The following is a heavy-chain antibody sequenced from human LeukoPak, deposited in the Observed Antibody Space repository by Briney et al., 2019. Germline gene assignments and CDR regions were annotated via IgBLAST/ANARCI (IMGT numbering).Heavy chain of an antibody. J-gene: IGHJ4*02. V-gene: IGHV3-74*01. CDR3: VRMLNSDF. D-gene: IGHD2/OR15-2a*01. Sequence: GGSLRLSCAPSGVTFSSYWMHCVRQAPGKGLVWVSRINSDGSSTSYAGSVKGRFTISRDNAKNTVYLQMNSLSTEDTGVYYCVRMLNSDFWGQGTLVTVSS. CDR1: GVTFSSYW. CDR2: INSDGSST.